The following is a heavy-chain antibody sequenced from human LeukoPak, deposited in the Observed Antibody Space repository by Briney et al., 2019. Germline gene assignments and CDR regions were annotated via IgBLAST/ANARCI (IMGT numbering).Heavy chain of an antibody. CDR2: IYPGDSDT. Sequence: GESLKISCKGSGYSFTSYWIGWVRQMPGKGLEWMGIIYPGDSDTRYSPSFQGQVTMSADKSISTAYLQWSSLKASDTAMYYCARAYYYDSSGYLYYFDYWGQGTLVTVSS. D-gene: IGHD3-22*01. CDR3: ARAYYYDSSGYLYYFDY. V-gene: IGHV5-51*01. CDR1: GYSFTSYW. J-gene: IGHJ4*02.